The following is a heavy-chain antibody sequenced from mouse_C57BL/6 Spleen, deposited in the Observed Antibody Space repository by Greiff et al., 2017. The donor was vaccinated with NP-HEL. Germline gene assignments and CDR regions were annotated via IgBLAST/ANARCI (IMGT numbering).Heavy chain of an antibody. CDR1: GFTFSDYY. CDR3: ARPHYDGNYVGFAD. V-gene: IGHV5-12*01. Sequence: EVKLMESGGGLVQPGGSLKLSCAASGFTFSDYYMYWVRQTPEKRLEWVASISNGGGRTYYPDTVKGRFTIARYNAKNTLYLQMIRPKSEDTAMYYCARPHYDGNYVGFADWGQGTLVTVSA. CDR2: ISNGGGRT. D-gene: IGHD2-3*01. J-gene: IGHJ3*01.